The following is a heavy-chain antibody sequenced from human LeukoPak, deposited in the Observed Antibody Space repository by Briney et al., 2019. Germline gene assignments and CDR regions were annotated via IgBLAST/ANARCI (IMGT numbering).Heavy chain of an antibody. J-gene: IGHJ4*02. V-gene: IGHV3-23*01. Sequence: GGSLRLSCAGSRFTFDDFGMSWVRQAPGKGLEWVSAISGSGGSTYYADSVKGRFTISRDNSKNTLYLQMNSLRAEDTAVYYCAISSSWYVDHLDYWGQGTLVTVSS. CDR1: RFTFDDFG. CDR2: ISGSGGST. CDR3: AISSSWYVDHLDY. D-gene: IGHD6-13*01.